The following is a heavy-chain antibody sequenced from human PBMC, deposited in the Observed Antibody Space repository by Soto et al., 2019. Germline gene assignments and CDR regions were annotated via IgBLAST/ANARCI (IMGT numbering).Heavy chain of an antibody. CDR1: GYTFTSYG. Sequence: ASVKVSCKASGYTFTSYGIIWVRQAPGQGLEWMGWISAYNGNTNYAQKLQGRVTMTTDTSTSTAYMELRSLRSDDTAVYYCAREMDSSAPLYYYYYYGMDVWGQGTTVTVSS. CDR3: AREMDSSAPLYYYYYYGMDV. V-gene: IGHV1-18*01. CDR2: ISAYNGNT. J-gene: IGHJ6*02. D-gene: IGHD3-22*01.